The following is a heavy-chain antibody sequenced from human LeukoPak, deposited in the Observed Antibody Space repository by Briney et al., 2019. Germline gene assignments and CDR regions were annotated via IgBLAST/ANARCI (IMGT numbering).Heavy chain of an antibody. CDR3: ARAPYYYDSSGYYDLDY. CDR2: INPNSGGT. J-gene: IGHJ4*02. D-gene: IGHD3-22*01. V-gene: IGHV1-2*04. CDR1: GYTFTGYY. Sequence: ASVKVSCKASGYTFTGYYMHWVRQAPGQGLEWMGWINPNSGGTNYAQKFQGWVTMTRDTSISTAYMELSRLRSDDTAVYYCARAPYYYDSSGYYDLDYWGQGTLVTVSS.